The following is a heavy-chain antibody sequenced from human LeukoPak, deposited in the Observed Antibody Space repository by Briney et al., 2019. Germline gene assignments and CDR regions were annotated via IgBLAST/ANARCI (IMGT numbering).Heavy chain of an antibody. D-gene: IGHD3-22*01. Sequence: GGALRLSCAASGFTFSSYGMDGVRQAPGKGLEWVAVISYDGSNKYYADSVKGRFTISRDNYKNTLYLQMHSLIAEDTAVYYCARSSSGYYYVTYYYYYCMDFLGQGTTVTVSS. CDR3: ARSSSGYYYVTYYYYYCMDF. CDR2: ISYDGSNK. V-gene: IGHV3-30*03. CDR1: GFTFSSYG. J-gene: IGHJ6*02.